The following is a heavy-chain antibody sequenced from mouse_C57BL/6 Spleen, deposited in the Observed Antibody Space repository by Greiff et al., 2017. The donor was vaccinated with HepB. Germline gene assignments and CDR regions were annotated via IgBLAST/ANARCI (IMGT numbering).Heavy chain of an antibody. CDR3: TTVVARYFDV. Sequence: DVHLVESGGGLVKPGGSLKLSCAASGFTFSSYAMSWVRQTPEKRLEWVATISDGGSYTYYPDNVKGRFTISRDNAKNNLYLQMSHLKSEDTAMYYCTTVVARYFDVWGTGTTVTVSS. J-gene: IGHJ1*03. V-gene: IGHV5-4*01. CDR1: GFTFSSYA. CDR2: ISDGGSYT. D-gene: IGHD1-1*01.